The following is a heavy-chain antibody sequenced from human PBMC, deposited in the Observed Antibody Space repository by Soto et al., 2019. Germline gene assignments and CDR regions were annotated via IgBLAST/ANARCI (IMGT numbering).Heavy chain of an antibody. CDR1: GFTFSSYW. Sequence: GSLRLSCAASGFTFSSYWMHWVRQAPGKGLVWVSRINSDGSSTSYADSVKGRFTISRDNAKNTLYLQMNSLRAEDTAVYYCASLGPLDYYDSSGYYWGQGTLVTVSS. V-gene: IGHV3-74*01. D-gene: IGHD3-22*01. J-gene: IGHJ4*02. CDR2: INSDGSST. CDR3: ASLGPLDYYDSSGYY.